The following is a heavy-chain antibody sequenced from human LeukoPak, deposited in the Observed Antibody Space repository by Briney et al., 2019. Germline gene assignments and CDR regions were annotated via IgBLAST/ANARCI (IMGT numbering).Heavy chain of an antibody. Sequence: ASVKVSCKASEYTFTSYDINWVRQATGQGLEWMGWMNPNSGNTGYAQKFQGRVTMTRNTSISTAYMELSSLRSEDTAVYYCARDRSSWCYFDYWGQGTLVAVSS. J-gene: IGHJ4*02. V-gene: IGHV1-8*01. D-gene: IGHD6-13*01. CDR1: EYTFTSYD. CDR2: MNPNSGNT. CDR3: ARDRSSWCYFDY.